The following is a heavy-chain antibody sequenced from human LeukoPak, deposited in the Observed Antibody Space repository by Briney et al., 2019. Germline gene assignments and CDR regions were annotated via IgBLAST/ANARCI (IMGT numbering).Heavy chain of an antibody. CDR2: INPSGGST. D-gene: IGHD3-3*01. V-gene: IGHV1-46*01. Sequence: ASVKVSRKASGYTFTSYYMHWVRQAPGQGLEWMGIINPSGGSTSYAQKFQGRVTMTRDTSTSTVYMELSSLRSGDTAVYYCARTRNSYYDFWSGQADYWGQGTLVTVSS. CDR1: GYTFTSYY. J-gene: IGHJ4*02. CDR3: ARTRNSYYDFWSGQADY.